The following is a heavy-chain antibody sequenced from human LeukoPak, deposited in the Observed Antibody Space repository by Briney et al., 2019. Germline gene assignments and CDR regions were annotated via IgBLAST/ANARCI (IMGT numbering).Heavy chain of an antibody. CDR1: GFTFSSYG. J-gene: IGHJ4*02. CDR2: IWYDGSNK. D-gene: IGHD2-21*02. CDR3: ARGGACGGDCYFFDY. V-gene: IGHV3-33*01. Sequence: PGRSLRVSCAASGFTFSSYGMHWVRQAPGKGLEWVAVIWYDGSNKYYADSVKGRFTISRDNSKNTLYLQMNSRRAEDTAVYYCARGGACGGDCYFFDYWGQGTLVTVSS.